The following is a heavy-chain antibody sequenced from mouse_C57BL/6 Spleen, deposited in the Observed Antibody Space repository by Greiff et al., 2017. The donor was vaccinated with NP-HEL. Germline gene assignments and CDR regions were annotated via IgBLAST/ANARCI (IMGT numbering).Heavy chain of an antibody. CDR2: INPSNGGT. V-gene: IGHV1-53*01. Sequence: QVQLQQPGTELVKPGASVKLSCKASGYTFTSYWMHWVKQRPGQGLEWIGNINPSNGGTNYNEKFKSKATLTVDKSSSTAYMQLSSLTSEDSAVYYCAREDYGSSYRWYFDVWGTGPTVTVSS. D-gene: IGHD1-1*01. CDR3: AREDYGSSYRWYFDV. J-gene: IGHJ1*03. CDR1: GYTFTSYW.